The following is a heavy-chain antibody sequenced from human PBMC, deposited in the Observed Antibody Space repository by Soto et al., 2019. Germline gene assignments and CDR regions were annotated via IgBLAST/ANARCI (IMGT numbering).Heavy chain of an antibody. J-gene: IGHJ5*02. CDR2: IYYSGST. CDR1: GGSISSGGYY. CDR3: ARGRTWFDP. V-gene: IGHV4-31*03. Sequence: SETLSLTCTVSGGSISSGGYYWSWIRQHLGKGLEWIGYIYYSGSTNYNPSLKSRVTISVHTSKNQFSLKLSSVTAADTAVYYCARGRTWFDPWGQGTLVTVSS.